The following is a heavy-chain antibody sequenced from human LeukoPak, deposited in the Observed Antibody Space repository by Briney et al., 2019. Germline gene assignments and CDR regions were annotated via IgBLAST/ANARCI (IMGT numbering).Heavy chain of an antibody. J-gene: IGHJ3*02. Sequence: GESLKIPWEGSGFSFTCYWIGWVRPMPGKGLEWMGIIYPCYSDTRYSPSFQGQVTISADNTISTDYLQWSSLKASDTAMYYCARRVYNIGAFDIWGQGTMVTVSS. V-gene: IGHV5-51*01. CDR1: GFSFTCYW. CDR2: IYPCYSDT. CDR3: ARRVYNIGAFDI. D-gene: IGHD6-13*01.